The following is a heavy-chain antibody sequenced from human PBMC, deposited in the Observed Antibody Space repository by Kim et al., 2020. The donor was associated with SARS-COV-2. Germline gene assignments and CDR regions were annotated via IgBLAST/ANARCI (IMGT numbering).Heavy chain of an antibody. CDR3: ARDSGVGATPHDY. J-gene: IGHJ4*02. CDR2: INAGNGNT. CDR1: GYTFISYA. Sequence: ASVKVSCKASGYTFISYAMHWVRQAPGQRLEWMGWINAGNGNTKYSQKFQGRVTITRDTFASTAYMELSTLRSEDTAVYFCARDSGVGATPHDYWGQGTLGPVSS. D-gene: IGHD1-26*01. V-gene: IGHV1-3*01.